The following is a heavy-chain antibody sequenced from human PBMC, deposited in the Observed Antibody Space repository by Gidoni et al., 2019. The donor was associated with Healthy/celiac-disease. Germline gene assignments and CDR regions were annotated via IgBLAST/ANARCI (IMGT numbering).Heavy chain of an antibody. CDR3: ARDLGGKSPSGWYMDY. J-gene: IGHJ4*02. V-gene: IGHV3-33*01. Sequence: QLVQSGGGLVQHGRSLRLSSGACAFAPSIYGMHWVRQAPVKGLEWVAVIWYDGSNKYYADSVKGRFTISRDNAKNTLYLQMNSLRAEDTAVYYCARDLGGKSPSGWYMDYWGQGTLVTVSS. CDR2: IWYDGSNK. CDR1: AFAPSIYG. D-gene: IGHD6-19*01.